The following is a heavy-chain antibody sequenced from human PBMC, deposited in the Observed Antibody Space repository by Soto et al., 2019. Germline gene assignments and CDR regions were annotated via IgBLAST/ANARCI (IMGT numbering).Heavy chain of an antibody. CDR3: VRVRAGWAFDI. J-gene: IGHJ3*02. CDR1: GFTFSRHW. V-gene: IGHV3-74*01. D-gene: IGHD6-13*01. CDR2: ITNDGSST. Sequence: EVQLVESGGGLVQPGGSLRLSCGASGFTFSRHWMHWVRQVPGKGLVWVSRITNDGSSTSYADSVKGRFTVSRDNAKNTLYLQMSSLRAEDTAVYYCVRVRAGWAFDIWGQGTMVTVSA.